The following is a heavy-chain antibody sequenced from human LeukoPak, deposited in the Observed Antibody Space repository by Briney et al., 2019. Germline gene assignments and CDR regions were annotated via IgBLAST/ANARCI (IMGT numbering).Heavy chain of an antibody. D-gene: IGHD4-17*01. CDR3: ARGLSSYRTVTTFKYFQH. CDR2: INHSGST. J-gene: IGHJ1*01. Sequence: PSETLSLTCAVYGGSFSGYYWSWIRQPPGKGLEWIGEINHSGSTNYNPSLKSRVTISVDTSKNQFSLKLSSVTAADTAVYYCARGLSSYRTVTTFKYFQHWGQGTLVTVSS. V-gene: IGHV4-34*01. CDR1: GGSFSGYY.